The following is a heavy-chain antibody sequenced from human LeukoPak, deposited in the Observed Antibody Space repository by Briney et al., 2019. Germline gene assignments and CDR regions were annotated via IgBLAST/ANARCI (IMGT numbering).Heavy chain of an antibody. Sequence: SVKGSCKASGGTFSSYAISWVRQAPGQGLEWMGRIIPILGIANYAQKFQGRVTITADKSTSTAYMELSSLRSEDTAVYYCASRFIAVAGNQYFQHWGQGTLVTVSS. CDR3: ASRFIAVAGNQYFQH. CDR1: GGTFSSYA. CDR2: IIPILGIA. D-gene: IGHD6-19*01. J-gene: IGHJ1*01. V-gene: IGHV1-69*04.